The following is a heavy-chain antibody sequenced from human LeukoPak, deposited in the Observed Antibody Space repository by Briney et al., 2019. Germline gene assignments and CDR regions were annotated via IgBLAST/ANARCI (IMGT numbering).Heavy chain of an antibody. CDR3: ARDRGGSPALDAFDI. J-gene: IGHJ3*02. Sequence: ASVKVSCKASGYTFTSYYMHWVRQAPGQGLEWMGIINPSGGSTSYAQKFQGRVTMTRDMSTSTVYMELSSLRSEDTAVYYCARDRGGSPALDAFDIWGQGTMVTVSS. V-gene: IGHV1-46*01. D-gene: IGHD1-26*01. CDR1: GYTFTSYY. CDR2: INPSGGST.